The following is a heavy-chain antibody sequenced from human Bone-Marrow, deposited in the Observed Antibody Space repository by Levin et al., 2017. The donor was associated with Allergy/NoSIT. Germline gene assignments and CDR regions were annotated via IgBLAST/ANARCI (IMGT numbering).Heavy chain of an antibody. CDR2: IKSKTHGGTT. V-gene: IGHV3-15*01. Sequence: GGSLRLSCAASGFTFTNAWMSWVRQAPGKGLEWVGRIKSKTHGGTTDYAAPVKGRFSISRDDSKNTMYLQMNSLKTEDTAVYYCTTDPDGFRSTSLNWFDPWGQGTLVTVSS. D-gene: IGHD2-2*01. J-gene: IGHJ5*02. CDR3: TTDPDGFRSTSLNWFDP. CDR1: GFTFTNAW.